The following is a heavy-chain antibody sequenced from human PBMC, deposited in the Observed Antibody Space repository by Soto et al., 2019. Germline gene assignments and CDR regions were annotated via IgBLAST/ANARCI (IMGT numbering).Heavy chain of an antibody. CDR2: ISDSGGST. Sequence: PGGSLRLSCAASGFTFSGYGMSWVRQAPGKGLEWVSSISDSGGSTYYADSVRGRFPISRDNSKNTLHLQMNSLSAEDTALYYCAKAGPNSHGRNYFDSWGQGTLVTVSS. CDR3: AKAGPNSHGRNYFDS. V-gene: IGHV3-23*01. J-gene: IGHJ4*02. CDR1: GFTFSGYG. D-gene: IGHD1-7*01.